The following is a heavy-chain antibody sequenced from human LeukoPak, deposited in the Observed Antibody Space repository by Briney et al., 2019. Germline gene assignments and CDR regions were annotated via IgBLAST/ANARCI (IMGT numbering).Heavy chain of an antibody. V-gene: IGHV4-34*01. CDR1: GGSFSGYY. D-gene: IGHD7-27*01. Sequence: SETLSPTCAVYGGSFSGYYCSWIRQPPGKGPEWIGEINHSGSTNYNPSLKSRLNMSVDTSKNQFSLKLSSVTAADTAAYYCARHILPRLQLGGSFDIWGQGTMVTVSS. CDR3: ARHILPRLQLGGSFDI. J-gene: IGHJ3*02. CDR2: INHSGST.